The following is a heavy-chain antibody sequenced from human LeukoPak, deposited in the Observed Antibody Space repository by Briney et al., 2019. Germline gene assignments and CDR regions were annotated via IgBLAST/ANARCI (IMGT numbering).Heavy chain of an antibody. Sequence: PSETQSLTCAVYGGSFSGYYWSWIRQPPGKGLEWIGEINHSGSTNYNPSLKSRVTISVDTSKNQFSLKLSSVTAADTAVYYCARGRRIVVVPAAIRARGRYFDYWGQGTLVTVSS. V-gene: IGHV4-34*01. CDR2: INHSGST. CDR3: ARGRRIVVVPAAIRARGRYFDY. CDR1: GGSFSGYY. D-gene: IGHD2-2*02. J-gene: IGHJ4*02.